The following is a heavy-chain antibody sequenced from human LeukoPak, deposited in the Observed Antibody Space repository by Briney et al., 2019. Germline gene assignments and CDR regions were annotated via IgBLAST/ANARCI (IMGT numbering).Heavy chain of an antibody. J-gene: IGHJ4*02. CDR1: GDSIIGYY. V-gene: IGHV4-39*02. CDR3: AREYYFDSTGYLY. Sequence: SETLSLTCSVSGDSIIGYYWGWIRQPPGKGLEWIGNIYYTGNTYYNSSLKSRVTISVDTSKNHFSVKLSSVTAADTAVYYCAREYYFDSTGYLYWGQGILVTVSS. D-gene: IGHD3-22*01. CDR2: IYYTGNT.